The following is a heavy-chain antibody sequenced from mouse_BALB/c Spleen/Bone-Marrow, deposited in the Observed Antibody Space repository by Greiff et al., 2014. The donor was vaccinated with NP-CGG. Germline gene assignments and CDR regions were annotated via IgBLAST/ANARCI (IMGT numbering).Heavy chain of an antibody. D-gene: IGHD1-1*01. J-gene: IGHJ2*01. Sequence: VQLKHSGAGLVKPGASVKLSCTASGFNIKDTYMHWVKQRPEQGLEWIGRIDPANVNTKYDSKFQGKATITADTSSNTAYLQLSSLTSEDTAVYYCASYVYGYYFDYWGQGTTLTVSS. CDR3: ASYVYGYYFDY. V-gene: IGHV14-3*02. CDR1: GFNIKDTY. CDR2: IDPANVNT.